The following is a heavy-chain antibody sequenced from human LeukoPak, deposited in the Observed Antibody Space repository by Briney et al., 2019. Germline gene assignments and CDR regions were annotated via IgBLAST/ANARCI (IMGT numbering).Heavy chain of an antibody. Sequence: PSETLSLTCAVYGGSFSGYYWSWIRQPPGKGLEWIGEINHSGSTTYNPPPKSRVTISVDTSKNQFSLKLSSVTAADTAVYYCARGGYRRTKPLYWGQGTLVTVSS. D-gene: IGHD5-18*01. CDR2: INHSGST. J-gene: IGHJ4*02. V-gene: IGHV4-34*01. CDR3: ARGGYRRTKPLY. CDR1: GGSFSGYY.